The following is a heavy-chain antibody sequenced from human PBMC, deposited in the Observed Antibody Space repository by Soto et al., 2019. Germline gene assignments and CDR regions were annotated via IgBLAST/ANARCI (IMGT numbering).Heavy chain of an antibody. Sequence: SETLSLTCTVSGGSISSGDYYWSWIRQPPGKGLEWIGYTYYSGSTYYNPSLKSRVTISVDTSKNQFSLKLSSVTAADTAVYYCARGAQPAPTDYWGQGTLVTVSS. CDR1: GGSISSGDYY. D-gene: IGHD1-26*01. CDR2: TYYSGST. CDR3: ARGAQPAPTDY. J-gene: IGHJ4*02. V-gene: IGHV4-30-4*01.